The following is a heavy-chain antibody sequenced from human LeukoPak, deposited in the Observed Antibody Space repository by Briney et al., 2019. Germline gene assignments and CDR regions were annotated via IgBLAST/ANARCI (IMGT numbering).Heavy chain of an antibody. CDR3: ARGRSGSNTSRSPFYYYYYGMDV. CDR1: GFTFSSYA. V-gene: IGHV3-30*04. D-gene: IGHD2-2*01. J-gene: IGHJ6*02. CDR2: VSYDGRNK. Sequence: GGSLRLSCAASGFTFSSYAMHWVRQAPGKGLEWVAVVSYDGRNKYYADSVKGRFTISRDNSKSTLSLQMNSLRAEDTAVYYCARGRSGSNTSRSPFYYYYYGMDVWGQGTTVTVSS.